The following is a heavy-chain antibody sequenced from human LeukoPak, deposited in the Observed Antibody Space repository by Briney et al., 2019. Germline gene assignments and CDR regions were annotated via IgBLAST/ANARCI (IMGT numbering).Heavy chain of an antibody. J-gene: IGHJ5*02. V-gene: IGHV4-59*01. CDR3: ARAFYDSSGYYKP. D-gene: IGHD3-22*01. CDR2: IYYSGST. Sequence: SETLSLTCTVSGGSISSYYWSWIRQPPGKGLEWIGYIYYSGSTNYNPSLKSRVAISVDTSKNQFSLKLSSVTAADTAVYYCARAFYDSSGYYKPWGQGTLVTVSS. CDR1: GGSISSYY.